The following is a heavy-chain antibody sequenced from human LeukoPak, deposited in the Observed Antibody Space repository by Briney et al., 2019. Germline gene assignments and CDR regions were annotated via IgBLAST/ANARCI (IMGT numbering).Heavy chain of an antibody. J-gene: IGHJ4*02. CDR3: ARRSGYTYALDY. V-gene: IGHV1-18*01. CDR2: ISTYNGDT. Sequence: EASVKVSCKASGYTFPNYGISWVRQAPGQGLEWMGWISTYNGDTNYAQKLQGRVSMTTDTSTTTAYMDLRSLRSDDTALYYCARRSGYTYALDYWGQGTLVTVSS. CDR1: GYTFPNYG. D-gene: IGHD5-18*01.